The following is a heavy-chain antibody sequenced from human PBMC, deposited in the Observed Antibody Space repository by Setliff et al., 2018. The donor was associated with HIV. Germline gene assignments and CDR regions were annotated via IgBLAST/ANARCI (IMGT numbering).Heavy chain of an antibody. V-gene: IGHV4-59*08. D-gene: IGHD2-15*01. CDR1: GGSINNYY. J-gene: IGHJ6*03. Sequence: PSETLSLTCSVSGGSINNYYWSWIRLTPGKGLQWIGCIYHTGNTNYNPSLKSRVTMSVDTSNNQFSLKLTSVTAADSAVYYCARRSGASYYSEFYYYMDVWGKGTTVTVSS. CDR2: IYHTGNT. CDR3: ARRSGASYYSEFYYYMDV.